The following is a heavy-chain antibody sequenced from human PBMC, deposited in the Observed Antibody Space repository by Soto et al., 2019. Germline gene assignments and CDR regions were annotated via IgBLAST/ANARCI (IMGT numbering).Heavy chain of an antibody. Sequence: QITLKESGPTLVKPTQTLTLTCTFSGFSLSTSGVGVGWIRQPPGKALEWLALIYWDDDKRYSPSLKSRLTISMDTSKNQVVLTMTNMDPVDTATYYCARTNIVVVPAANYNWFDPWGQGTLVTVSS. J-gene: IGHJ5*02. V-gene: IGHV2-5*02. CDR1: GFSLSTSGVG. CDR3: ARTNIVVVPAANYNWFDP. D-gene: IGHD2-2*01. CDR2: IYWDDDK.